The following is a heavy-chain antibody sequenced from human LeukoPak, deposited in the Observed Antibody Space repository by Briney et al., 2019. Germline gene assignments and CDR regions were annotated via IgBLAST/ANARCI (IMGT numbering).Heavy chain of an antibody. D-gene: IGHD5-18*01. Sequence: SETLSLTCTVSGGSISSYYWSWIRQPAGKGLEWIGRIYTSGSTNYNPSLKSRVTMSVDTSKNQFSLKLSSVTAADTAVYYCARDRPFGSGGWIQLWIDAFDIWGQGTMVTVSS. CDR1: GGSISSYY. J-gene: IGHJ3*02. CDR2: IYTSGST. V-gene: IGHV4-4*07. CDR3: ARDRPFGSGGWIQLWIDAFDI.